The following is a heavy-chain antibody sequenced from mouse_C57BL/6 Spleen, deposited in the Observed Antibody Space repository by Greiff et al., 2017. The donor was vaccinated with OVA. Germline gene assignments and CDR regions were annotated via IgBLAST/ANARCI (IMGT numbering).Heavy chain of an antibody. CDR3: ARPSTVVATSYYFDY. CDR1: GYTFTSYG. Sequence: VRLQQSGAELARPGASVKLSCKASGYTFTSYGISWVKQRTGQGLEWIGEIYPRNGNTYYNEKFKGKATLTADKSSSTAYMELRSLTSEDSAVYFCARPSTVVATSYYFDYWGQGTTLTVSS. D-gene: IGHD1-1*01. V-gene: IGHV1-81*01. J-gene: IGHJ2*01. CDR2: IYPRNGNT.